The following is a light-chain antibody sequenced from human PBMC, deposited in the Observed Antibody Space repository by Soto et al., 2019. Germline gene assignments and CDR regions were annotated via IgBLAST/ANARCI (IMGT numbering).Light chain of an antibody. CDR3: SSYTTITPVV. CDR2: DVT. CDR1: SSDVGTSKY. V-gene: IGLV2-14*01. J-gene: IGLJ2*01. Sequence: QSALTQPASVSGSLGQSITISCTGTSSDVGTSKYVSWYQQHPGEAPKLMIYDVTNRPSGVSDRFSGSKSGNTASLTISGLQAEDEADYYCSSYTTITPVVFGGGTKLTVL.